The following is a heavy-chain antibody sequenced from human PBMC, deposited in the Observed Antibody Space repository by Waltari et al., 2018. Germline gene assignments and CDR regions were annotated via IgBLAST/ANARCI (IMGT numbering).Heavy chain of an antibody. CDR3: AHLVVVYEPFDY. Sequence: EVQLVESGGGLVQPGGSLRLSCAASGFTFSSYEMNWVRQAPGKGLEWVSYIRSSGSTIYYAYSGKGRFTISRDNAKNSLYLQMNSLRAEDTAVYYCAHLVVVYEPFDYWGQGTLVTVSS. CDR1: GFTFSSYE. J-gene: IGHJ4*02. D-gene: IGHD3-22*01. V-gene: IGHV3-48*03. CDR2: IRSSGSTI.